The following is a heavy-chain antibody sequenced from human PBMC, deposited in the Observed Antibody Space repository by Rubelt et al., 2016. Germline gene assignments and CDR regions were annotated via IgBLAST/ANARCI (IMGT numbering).Heavy chain of an antibody. J-gene: IGHJ4*02. CDR2: ISSDGSDK. Sequence: VELLESGGDLVQPGGSLRLSCAASGFTFSSFAMHWLRQAPGKGLEWVAVISSDGSDKNSADSVKGRCTISRDNSKNTLYLQMSSLRADAKAVDYCARGRGATDGYDDYWGQGTLVTVSS. D-gene: IGHD5-18*01. V-gene: IGHV3-30*04. CDR3: ARGRGATDGYDDY. CDR1: GFTFSSFA.